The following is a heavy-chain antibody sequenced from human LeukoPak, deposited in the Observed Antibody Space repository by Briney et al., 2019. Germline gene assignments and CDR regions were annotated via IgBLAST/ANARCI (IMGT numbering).Heavy chain of an antibody. Sequence: VGSLRLSCAVSGVTFSSYGMNWVRQAPGKGPEWVSYISSGGSDTFYADSVKGRFTISRDNAKNSLYLQMNSLRVEDTAIYYCVTHEDGYNVGFDYRGQGTLVTVSS. D-gene: IGHD5-24*01. J-gene: IGHJ4*02. V-gene: IGHV3-48*03. CDR3: VTHEDGYNVGFDY. CDR1: GVTFSSYG. CDR2: ISSGGSDT.